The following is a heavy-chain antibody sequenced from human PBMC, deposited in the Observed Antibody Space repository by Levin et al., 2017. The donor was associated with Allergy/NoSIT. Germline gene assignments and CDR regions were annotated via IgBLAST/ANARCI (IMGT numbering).Heavy chain of an antibody. Sequence: SVKVSCKASGGTFSSYTISWVRQAPGQGLEWMGRIIPILGIANYAQKFQGRVTITADKSTSTAYMELSSLRSEDTAVYYCATLRRGYDRALDTYYFDYWGQGTLVTVSS. CDR2: IIPILGIA. J-gene: IGHJ4*02. V-gene: IGHV1-69*02. D-gene: IGHD5-12*01. CDR1: GGTFSSYT. CDR3: ATLRRGYDRALDTYYFDY.